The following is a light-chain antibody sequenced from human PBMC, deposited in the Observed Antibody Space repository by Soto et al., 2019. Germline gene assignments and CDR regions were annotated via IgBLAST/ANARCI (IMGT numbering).Light chain of an antibody. CDR2: GAS. CDR3: QQYGSSGT. CDR1: QSVSNNY. J-gene: IGKJ1*01. Sequence: ETVMTQSPGTLSVSLGERATLSCRASQSVSNNYLAWYQQKPGQAPRLLIYGASNRATGIPDRFSGSGSGTDFTLTISRLEPEDFAVYYCQQYGSSGTFGQGTKV. V-gene: IGKV3-20*01.